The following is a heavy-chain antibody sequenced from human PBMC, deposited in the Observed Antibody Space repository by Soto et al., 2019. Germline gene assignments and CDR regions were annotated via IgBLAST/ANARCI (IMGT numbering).Heavy chain of an antibody. D-gene: IGHD3-9*01. V-gene: IGHV1-18*04. CDR2: ISAYNGNT. CDR3: ARVGAAGPILSYYGMDV. Sequence: QVQLVQSGAEVKQPGASVKVSCKASGDTFTSYGISWVRQAPGQGLEWMGWISAYNGNTNYAQKLQGRVTMTTDTSTSTAYMELRSLRSDDTAVYYCARVGAAGPILSYYGMDVWGQGTTVTVSS. CDR1: GDTFTSYG. J-gene: IGHJ6*02.